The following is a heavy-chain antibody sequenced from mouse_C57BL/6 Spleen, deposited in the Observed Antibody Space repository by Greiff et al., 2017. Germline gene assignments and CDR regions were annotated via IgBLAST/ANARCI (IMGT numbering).Heavy chain of an antibody. J-gene: IGHJ4*01. V-gene: IGHV1-7*01. CDR2: INPSSGYT. CDR1: GYTFTSYW. D-gene: IGHD2-4*01. Sequence: QVHVKQSGAELAKPGASVKLSCKASGYTFTSYWMHWVKQRPGQGPEWIGYINPSSGYTKYNQKFKDKATLTADKSSSTAYMQLSSLTYEDSAVYYCARRADYRYAMDYWGQGTSVTVSS. CDR3: ARRADYRYAMDY.